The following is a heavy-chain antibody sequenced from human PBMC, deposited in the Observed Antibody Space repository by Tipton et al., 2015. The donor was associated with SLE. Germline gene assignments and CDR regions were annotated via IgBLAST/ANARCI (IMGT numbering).Heavy chain of an antibody. CDR3: AKDRGRDYYYYMDV. CDR1: GFTFSSYE. D-gene: IGHD5-24*01. CDR2: ISSSGSTI. Sequence: SLRLSCAASGFTFSSYEMNWVRQAPGKGLEWVSYISSSGSTIYYADSVKGRFTISRDNSKNTLYLQMNSLRAEDTAVYYCAKDRGRDYYYYMDVWGKGTTVTVSS. V-gene: IGHV3-48*03. J-gene: IGHJ6*03.